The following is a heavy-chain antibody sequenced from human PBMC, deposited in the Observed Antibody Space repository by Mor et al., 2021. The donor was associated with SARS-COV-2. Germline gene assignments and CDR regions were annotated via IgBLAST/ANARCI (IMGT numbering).Heavy chain of an antibody. D-gene: IGHD2-15*01. V-gene: IGHV4-61*02. J-gene: IGHJ4*02. Sequence: NPSLKSRVTISVDTSKNQFSLKLSSVTAADTAVYYCARVDLSVCGGGSCYYFDYWGQGTLVTVSS. CDR3: ARVDLSVCGGGSCYYFDY.